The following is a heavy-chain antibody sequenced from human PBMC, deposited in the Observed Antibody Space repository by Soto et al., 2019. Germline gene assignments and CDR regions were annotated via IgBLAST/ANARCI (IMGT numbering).Heavy chain of an antibody. Sequence: EALCVTCAVDGWSFSGYYWSWIRQPPGKGLEWIGEINHSGSTNYNPSLKSRVTISVDTSKNHFSLKLSCVTAADTAVYYCARVRKYYYGMDVWGQGNTVTVSS. CDR3: ARVRKYYYGMDV. V-gene: IGHV4-34*01. CDR2: INHSGST. J-gene: IGHJ6*02. CDR1: GWSFSGYY.